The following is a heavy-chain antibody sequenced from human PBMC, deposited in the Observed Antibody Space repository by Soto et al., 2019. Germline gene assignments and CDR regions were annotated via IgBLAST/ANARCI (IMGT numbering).Heavy chain of an antibody. J-gene: IGHJ3*01. CDR2: IYYSGST. V-gene: IGHV4-59*08. D-gene: IGHD4-17*01. Sequence: QVQLLESGPGLVKPSETLSLTCTVSGGSISSYYWSWIRQPPGKGLEWIGYIYYSGSTNYNPSLKSRVTISVDTSKNQFSLKLSSVTAADTAVYYCARRYGHAFDFWGQGTMVPVSS. CDR1: GGSISSYY. CDR3: ARRYGHAFDF.